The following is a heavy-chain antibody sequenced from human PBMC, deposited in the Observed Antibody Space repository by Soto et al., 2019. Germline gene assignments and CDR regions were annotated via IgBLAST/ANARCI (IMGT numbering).Heavy chain of an antibody. CDR1: GFTFSSYA. D-gene: IGHD4-4*01. Sequence: GGSLRLSCAASGFTFSSYAMSWVRQAPGKGLEWVSAISGSGGSTYYADSVKGRFTISRDNSKNTLYLQMNSLRAEDTAVYYCAKDPLRTVNTFFWLGDYFDYWGQGTLVTVSS. V-gene: IGHV3-23*01. J-gene: IGHJ4*02. CDR2: ISGSGGST. CDR3: AKDPLRTVNTFFWLGDYFDY.